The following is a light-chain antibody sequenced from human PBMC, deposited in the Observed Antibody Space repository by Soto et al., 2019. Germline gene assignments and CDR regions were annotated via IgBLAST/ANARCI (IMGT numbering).Light chain of an antibody. CDR2: DAS. V-gene: IGKV1-5*01. J-gene: IGKJ1*01. CDR1: QSISSW. CDR3: QQYNSYSHT. Sequence: DIQMTQSPSTLSASVGDRVTITCRASQSISSWLAWYQQKPGKAPKLLIYDASSFESGVPSRFSGSGSGTEFTLTISSLQPDDFATYYCQQYNSYSHTFGQGTKVEIK.